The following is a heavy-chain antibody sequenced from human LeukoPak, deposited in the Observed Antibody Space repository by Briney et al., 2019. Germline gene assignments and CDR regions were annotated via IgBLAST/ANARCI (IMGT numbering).Heavy chain of an antibody. CDR3: ARVRDTSGYYYDFDY. CDR1: GGSISSYY. V-gene: IGHV4-59*13. D-gene: IGHD3-22*01. Sequence: SETLSLTCTVSGGSISSYYWSWIRQPPGKGLEWIGYIYYSGSTNYNPSLKSRLTISVDRSKNQFSLKLSSVTAADTAVYYCARVRDTSGYYYDFDYRGQGTLVTVSS. J-gene: IGHJ4*02. CDR2: IYYSGST.